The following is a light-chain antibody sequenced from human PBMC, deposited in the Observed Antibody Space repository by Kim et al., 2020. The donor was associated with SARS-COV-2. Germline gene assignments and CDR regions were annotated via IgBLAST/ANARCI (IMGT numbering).Light chain of an antibody. V-gene: IGKV2-24*01. CDR3: AQTTHFPHS. CDR1: QSVVHSDGNTY. CDR2: QIS. Sequence: DIVMTQTPLSLPVALGQPASISCRSSQSVVHSDGNTYLSWLQQRPGQPPRLLIYQISNRFSGVPDRFSGSGAGTDFTLRISRVEPEDVGVYYCAQTTHFPHSVGQGTKLEI. J-gene: IGKJ2*01.